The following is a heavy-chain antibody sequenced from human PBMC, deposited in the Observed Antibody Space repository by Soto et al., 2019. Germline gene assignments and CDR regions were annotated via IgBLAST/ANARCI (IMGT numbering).Heavy chain of an antibody. CDR1: GDSVSSNSAA. V-gene: IGHV6-1*01. J-gene: IGHJ6*02. CDR3: ARGWSGYWYYYYYGMDV. Sequence: PSQTRSLTWAISGDSVSSNSAAWNWIRQSPSRGLEWLGRTYYRSKWYNDYAVSVKSRITINPDTSKNQFSLQLNSVTPEDTAVYYCARGWSGYWYYYYYGMDVWGQGTTVTVSS. CDR2: TYYRSKWYN. D-gene: IGHD3-3*01.